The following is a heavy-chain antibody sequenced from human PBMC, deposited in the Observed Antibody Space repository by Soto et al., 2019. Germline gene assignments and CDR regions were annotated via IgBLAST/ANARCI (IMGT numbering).Heavy chain of an antibody. CDR3: ARHAIRGYSYVTDWFDP. J-gene: IGHJ5*02. CDR1: GGSISSSSYY. Sequence: SETLSLTCTVSGGSISSSSYYWGWIRQPPGKGLEWIGSIYYSGSTYYNPSLKSRVTISVDTSKNQFSLKLSSVTAADTAVYCCARHAIRGYSYVTDWFDPWGQGTLVTVSS. D-gene: IGHD5-18*01. V-gene: IGHV4-39*01. CDR2: IYYSGST.